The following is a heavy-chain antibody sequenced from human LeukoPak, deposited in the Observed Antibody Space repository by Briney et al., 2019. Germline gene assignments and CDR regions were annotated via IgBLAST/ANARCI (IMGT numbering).Heavy chain of an antibody. Sequence: PSETLSLTCTVSGGSISSYYWSWIRQPPGKGLEWIGYIYYSGSTNYNPSLKSRVTISVDTSKNQFSLKLSSVTAADTAVYYCARVVPPYYYDSSGSGGWYFDYWGQGTLVTVSS. CDR2: IYYSGST. V-gene: IGHV4-59*08. CDR1: GGSISSYY. D-gene: IGHD3-22*01. CDR3: ARVVPPYYYDSSGSGGWYFDY. J-gene: IGHJ4*02.